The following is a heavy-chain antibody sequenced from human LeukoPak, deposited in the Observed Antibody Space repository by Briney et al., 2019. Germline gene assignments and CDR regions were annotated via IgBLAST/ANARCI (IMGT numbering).Heavy chain of an antibody. D-gene: IGHD6-6*01. V-gene: IGHV1-18*01. J-gene: IGHJ6*03. Sequence: ASVKVSCKASGYAFTSYGISWVRQAPGQGLEWMGWISAYNGNTNYAQKLQGRVTMTTDTSTSTAYMELRGLRSDDTAVYYCARSTLPARLQNYYYYYYMDVWGKGTTVTVSS. CDR3: ARSTLPARLQNYYYYYYMDV. CDR2: ISAYNGNT. CDR1: GYAFTSYG.